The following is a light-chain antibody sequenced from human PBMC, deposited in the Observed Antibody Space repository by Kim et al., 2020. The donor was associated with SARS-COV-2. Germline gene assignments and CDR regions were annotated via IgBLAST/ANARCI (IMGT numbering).Light chain of an antibody. CDR3: SAWDISLNAVV. CDR2: RNN. CDR1: NYNVGRQG. J-gene: IGLJ3*02. V-gene: IGLV10-54*01. Sequence: QTATLPCTGNNYNVGRQGAAWLQQHQGHPPKVLSDRNNNRRSGISERFSASRSGNTASLIITGLQSEDEADYYCSAWDISLNAVVFGGGTQLTVL.